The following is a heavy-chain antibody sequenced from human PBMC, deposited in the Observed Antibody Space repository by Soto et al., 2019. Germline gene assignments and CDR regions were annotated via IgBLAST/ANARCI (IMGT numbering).Heavy chain of an antibody. V-gene: IGHV3-21*01. CDR1: GFTFSSYS. Sequence: GGSLRLSXAASGFTFSSYSMNWVRQAPGKGLEWVSSISSSSSYIYYADSVKGRFTISRDNAKNSLYLQMNSLRAEDTAVYYCARDLLAVAGPFDYWGQGTLVTVSS. D-gene: IGHD6-19*01. CDR3: ARDLLAVAGPFDY. J-gene: IGHJ4*02. CDR2: ISSSSSYI.